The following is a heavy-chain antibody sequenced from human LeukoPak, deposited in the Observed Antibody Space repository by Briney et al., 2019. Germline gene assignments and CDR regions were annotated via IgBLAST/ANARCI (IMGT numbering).Heavy chain of an antibody. Sequence: PGGSLRLSCAASGFTFSSYSMNWVRQAPGKGLEWVSSISSSSYIYYADSVKGRFTISRDNAKSSLYLQMNSLRAEDTAVYYCARYDPSPILGDPWGQGTLVTVSS. CDR3: ARYDPSPILGDP. D-gene: IGHD1-1*01. CDR1: GFTFSSYS. V-gene: IGHV3-21*01. CDR2: ISSSSYI. J-gene: IGHJ5*02.